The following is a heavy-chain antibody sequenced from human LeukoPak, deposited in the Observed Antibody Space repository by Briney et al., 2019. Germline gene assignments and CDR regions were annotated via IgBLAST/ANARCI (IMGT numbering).Heavy chain of an antibody. D-gene: IGHD3-3*01. CDR2: ISSSSSYI. CDR3: ARGSLWVRFDY. J-gene: IGHJ4*02. Sequence: PGGSLRLSCAASGFTVSSNDMSWVRQAPGKGLEWVSSISSSSSYIYYADSVKGRFTISRDNAKNSLYLQMNSLRAEDTAVYYCARGSLWVRFDYWGQGTLVTVSS. V-gene: IGHV3-21*01. CDR1: GFTVSSND.